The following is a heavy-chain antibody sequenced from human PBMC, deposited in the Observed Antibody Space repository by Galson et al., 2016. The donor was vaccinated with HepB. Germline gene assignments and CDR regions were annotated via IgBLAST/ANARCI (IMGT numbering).Heavy chain of an antibody. CDR3: ARDWGYCSRTSCYAFDT. CDR2: IYHSGST. Sequence: ETLSLTCTVSGGSVISDSDYWTWIRQPPGKGLEWIGYIYHSGSTNYNPSLKSQLTMSVDTSKNQFSLKLGSLTAADTAVYYCARDWGYCSRTSCYAFDTWGQGTLVTVSS. CDR1: GGSVISDSDY. D-gene: IGHD2-2*01. V-gene: IGHV4-61*01. J-gene: IGHJ4*02.